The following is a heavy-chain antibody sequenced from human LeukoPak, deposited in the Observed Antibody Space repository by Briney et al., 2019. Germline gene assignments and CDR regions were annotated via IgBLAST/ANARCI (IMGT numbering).Heavy chain of an antibody. CDR1: GGFISTYY. CDR3: ARDRYSYGF. CDR2: ISYSGST. D-gene: IGHD5-18*01. J-gene: IGHJ4*02. V-gene: IGHV4-59*01. Sequence: SETLSLTCTVSGGFISTYYWSWIRQPPGKGLEWIGFISYSGSTYHNPSLKCRVTMSVDTSKNQFSLNLRSVTAADTAVYYCARDRYSYGFWGQGILVTVSS.